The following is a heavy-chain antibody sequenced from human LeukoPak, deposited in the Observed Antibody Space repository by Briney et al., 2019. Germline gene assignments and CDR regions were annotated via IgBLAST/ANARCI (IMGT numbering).Heavy chain of an antibody. Sequence: GASVKVSFKTSGYSFTAYYIHWMRQAPGQGLEWMGWINPKSGGTNYAQKFQGRVTMTRDTSNSTAYMDLSSLRSDDTAVYYCARDGMFYYGTDSYYTGGWFDPWGQGTLVTVSS. D-gene: IGHD3-10*01. CDR3: ARDGMFYYGTDSYYTGGWFDP. CDR1: GYSFTAYY. V-gene: IGHV1-2*02. CDR2: INPKSGGT. J-gene: IGHJ5*02.